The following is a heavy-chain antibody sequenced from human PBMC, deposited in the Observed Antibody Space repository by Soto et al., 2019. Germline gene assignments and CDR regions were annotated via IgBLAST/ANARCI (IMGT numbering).Heavy chain of an antibody. J-gene: IGHJ5*02. V-gene: IGHV1-69*01. CDR1: GGTFSSYA. CDR3: AREPPIVKGFSPPPFDWFDP. Sequence: QVQLVQSGAEVKKPGSSVKVSCKASGGTFSSYAISWVRQAPGQGLEWMGGIIPIFGTANYAQKFQGRVTITADESTSTAYMELSSLRSEDTAVYYCAREPPIVKGFSPPPFDWFDPWGQGTLVTVSS. CDR2: IIPIFGTA. D-gene: IGHD4-4*01.